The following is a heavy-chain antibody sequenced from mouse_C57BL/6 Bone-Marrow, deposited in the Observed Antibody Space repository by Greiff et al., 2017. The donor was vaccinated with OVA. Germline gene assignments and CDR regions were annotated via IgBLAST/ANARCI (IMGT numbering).Heavy chain of an antibody. Sequence: EVKLEESGEGLVKPGGSLKLSCAASGFTFSSYAMSWVRQTPEKRLEWVAYISSGGDYIYYADTVKGRFTISRDNARNTLYLQMSSLKSEDTAMYYCTRVAYYSNCFDYWGQGTTLTVSS. D-gene: IGHD2-5*01. CDR2: ISSGGDYI. J-gene: IGHJ2*01. CDR3: TRVAYYSNCFDY. CDR1: GFTFSSYA. V-gene: IGHV5-9-1*02.